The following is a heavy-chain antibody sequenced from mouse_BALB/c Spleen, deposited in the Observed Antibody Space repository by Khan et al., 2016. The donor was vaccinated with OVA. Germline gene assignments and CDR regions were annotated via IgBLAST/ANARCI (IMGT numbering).Heavy chain of an antibody. CDR1: GFTFSSFG. V-gene: IGHV5-17*02. Sequence: EVELVESGGGLVQPGGSRKLSCAASGFTFSSFGMHWVRQAPEKGLEWVAYISSGSSTIYYADTVKGRFTISRDSPRNTLFLQMTSLRSEDTAMYYCASANGDYWGQGTTLTVSS. CDR3: ASANGDY. J-gene: IGHJ2*01. D-gene: IGHD4-1*01. CDR2: ISSGSSTI.